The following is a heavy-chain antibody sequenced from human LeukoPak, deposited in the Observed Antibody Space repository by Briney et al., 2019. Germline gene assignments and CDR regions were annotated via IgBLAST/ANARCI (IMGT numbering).Heavy chain of an antibody. CDR3: ARGIAAVGNWFDP. D-gene: IGHD6-13*01. CDR1: GYTFTSYD. CDR2: MNPNSGNT. J-gene: IGHJ5*02. Sequence: ASVKVSCKASGYTFTSYDINWVRQATGQGLEWMGWMNPNSGNTGYAQKFQGRVTITRNTSISTAYMELSSLRSEDTAVYYCARGIAAVGNWFDPWGQGTLVTVSS. V-gene: IGHV1-8*01.